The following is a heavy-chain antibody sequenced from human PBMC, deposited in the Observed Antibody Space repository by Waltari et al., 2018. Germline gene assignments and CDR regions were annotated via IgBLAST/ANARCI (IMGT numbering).Heavy chain of an antibody. D-gene: IGHD3-10*01. CDR2: IYYSGST. V-gene: IGHV4-39*07. CDR3: ARTDPYYYGSGSYYNHFDY. CDR1: GGSIRSSSYY. Sequence: QLQLQESGPGLVKPSETLYLTCTVSGGSIRSSSYYWGWIRQPPGKGLEWIVSIYYSGSTYYNPSLKSRVTISVDTSKNQFSLKLSSVTAADTAVYYCARTDPYYYGSGSYYNHFDYWCQGTLVTVSS. J-gene: IGHJ4*02.